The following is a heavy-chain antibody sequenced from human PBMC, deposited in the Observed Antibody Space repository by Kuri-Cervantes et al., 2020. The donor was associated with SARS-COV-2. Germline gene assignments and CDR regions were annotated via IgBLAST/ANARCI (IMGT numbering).Heavy chain of an antibody. CDR3: AKDLGRPNWFDP. CDR2: IIGSGGST. J-gene: IGHJ5*02. CDR1: GFTFSSYA. Sequence: GESLKISCAASGFTFSSYAMSWVRQAPGKGLEWVSAIIGSGGSTYYADSVKGRFTISRDNSKNTLYLQMNSLRAEDTAVYYCAKDLGRPNWFDPWGQGTLVTVSS. V-gene: IGHV3-23*01.